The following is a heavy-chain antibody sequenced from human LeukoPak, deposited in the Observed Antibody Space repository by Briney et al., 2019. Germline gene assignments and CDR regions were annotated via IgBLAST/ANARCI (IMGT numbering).Heavy chain of an antibody. D-gene: IGHD1-14*01. J-gene: IGHJ6*02. CDR3: ARDGVWNHNYCGMDV. V-gene: IGHV3-7*01. CDR1: GFTFSSYW. CDR2: IKQDGSEK. Sequence: GGSLRLSCAASGFTFSSYWMSWVRQAPGKGLEWVANIKQDGSEKYYVDSVKGRFTISRDNAKNSLYLEMNSLRAEDTAVYYCARDGVWNHNYCGMDVWGQGTTVTVSS.